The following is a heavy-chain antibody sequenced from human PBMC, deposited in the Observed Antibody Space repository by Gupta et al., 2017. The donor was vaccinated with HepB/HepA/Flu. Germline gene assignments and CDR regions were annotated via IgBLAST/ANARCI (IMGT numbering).Heavy chain of an antibody. CDR2: IYHTGTT. J-gene: IGHJ4*02. D-gene: IGHD2-21*02. Sequence: VQLQESGPGLVKPSQTLPLTCTVSDGSITRGGFFWSWFRQFPGKGLEWIGSIYHTGTTYYNPSLKSRVTISVDTSQNQFSLQVISVTAADTAVYYCARGGVVVTAVRFDHGGQGTLITVSS. V-gene: IGHV4-31*03. CDR3: ARGGVVVTAVRFDH. CDR1: DGSITRGGFF.